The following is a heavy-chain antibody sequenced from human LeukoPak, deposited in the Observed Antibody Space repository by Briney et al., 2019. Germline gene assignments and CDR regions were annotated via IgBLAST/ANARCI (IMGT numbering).Heavy chain of an antibody. Sequence: PSETPSLTCAVYGGSFSGYYWSWIRQPPGKGLEWIGEINHSGSTNYNPSLKSRVTISVDTSKNQFSLKLSSVTAADTAVYYCARGDDSSGYSTFDIWGQGTMVTVSS. CDR1: GGSFSGYY. CDR2: INHSGST. V-gene: IGHV4-34*01. D-gene: IGHD3-22*01. J-gene: IGHJ3*02. CDR3: ARGDDSSGYSTFDI.